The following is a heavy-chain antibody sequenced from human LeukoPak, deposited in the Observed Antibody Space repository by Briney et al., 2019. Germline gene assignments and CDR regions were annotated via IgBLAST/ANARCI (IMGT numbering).Heavy chain of an antibody. CDR1: GVSISSYY. Sequence: SETLSLTCSVSGVSISSYYWSWIRQPPGKGLEWIGYIYYSGSTNYNPSLKSRVTISVDTSKNQFSLKLSSVTAADTAVYYCARVGYSNDGYYFDYWGQGTLVTVSS. V-gene: IGHV4-59*01. CDR3: ARVGYSNDGYYFDY. CDR2: IYYSGST. J-gene: IGHJ4*02. D-gene: IGHD4-11*01.